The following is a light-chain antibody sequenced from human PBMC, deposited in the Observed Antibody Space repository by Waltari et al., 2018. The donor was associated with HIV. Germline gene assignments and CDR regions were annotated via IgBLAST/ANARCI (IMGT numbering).Light chain of an antibody. J-gene: IGLJ3*02. V-gene: IGLV6-57*03. CDR1: SGSIASKY. CDR3: QSFDANNHWV. Sequence: FMLTQPHSVSESPGKTVTISCTRSSGSIASKYVQWSQQRPGNAPTTILYEDYQRPSGVPDRFSGTIVKSSNSASLTISGVKTEDEADYYCQSFDANNHWVFGGGTRLTVL. CDR2: EDY.